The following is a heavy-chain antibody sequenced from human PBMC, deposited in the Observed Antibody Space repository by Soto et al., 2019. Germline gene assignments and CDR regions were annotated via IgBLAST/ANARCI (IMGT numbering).Heavy chain of an antibody. D-gene: IGHD2-15*01. CDR2: ISSSGSTI. V-gene: IGHV3-48*03. Sequence: EVQLVESGGGLVQPGGSLRLSCAASGFTFSSHEMNWVRQAPGKGLEWVSYISSSGSTIYYADSVKGRFTISRDNAKNSLYLQMNSLRAEDTAVYYCAREPSYCSGGNCDYWGQGTLVTVSS. J-gene: IGHJ4*02. CDR1: GFTFSSHE. CDR3: AREPSYCSGGNCDY.